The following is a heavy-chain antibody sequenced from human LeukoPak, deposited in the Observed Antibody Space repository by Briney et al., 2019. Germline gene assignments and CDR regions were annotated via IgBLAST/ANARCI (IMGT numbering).Heavy chain of an antibody. J-gene: IGHJ6*03. D-gene: IGHD6-19*01. V-gene: IGHV1-18*01. Sequence: ASVKVSCKASGYTFTSYGISWVRQAPGQGLEWMGWISAYNGNTNYAQKLQGRVTMTTDTSTSTAYMELRSLRSDDTAVYYCARGGDSSGWSYYYYYMDVWGKGTTVNVSS. CDR3: ARGGDSSGWSYYYYYMDV. CDR1: GYTFTSYG. CDR2: ISAYNGNT.